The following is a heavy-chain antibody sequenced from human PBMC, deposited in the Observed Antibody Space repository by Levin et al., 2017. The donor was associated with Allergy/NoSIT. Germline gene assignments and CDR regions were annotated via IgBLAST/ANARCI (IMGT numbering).Heavy chain of an antibody. J-gene: IGHJ4*02. V-gene: IGHV4-59*01. CDR2: IYYSGTT. D-gene: IGHD3-16*01. CDR3: AREGVMGIAF. CDR1: RGAMSSYY. Sequence: SETLSLTCTVSRGAMSSYYWSWIRQVPGKRLEWIGHIYYSGTTYYNPSLRSRVAISIDLSKSQFSLNLTSVTAADTAVYYCAREGVMGIAFWGPGTLVTVSS.